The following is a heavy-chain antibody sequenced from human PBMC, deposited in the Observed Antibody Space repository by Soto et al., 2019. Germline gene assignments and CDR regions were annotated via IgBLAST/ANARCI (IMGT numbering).Heavy chain of an antibody. CDR3: ARGLDRFLEWLLPSYYGMDV. D-gene: IGHD3-3*01. CDR1: GYTFTSYC. J-gene: IGHJ6*02. CDR2: ISAYNGNT. Sequence: ASVKVSCKASGYTFTSYCISWVRQAPGQGLEWMGWISAYNGNTNYAQKLQGRVTMTTDTSTSTAYMELRSLRSDDTAVYYCARGLDRFLEWLLPSYYGMDVWGQGTTVTVSS. V-gene: IGHV1-18*01.